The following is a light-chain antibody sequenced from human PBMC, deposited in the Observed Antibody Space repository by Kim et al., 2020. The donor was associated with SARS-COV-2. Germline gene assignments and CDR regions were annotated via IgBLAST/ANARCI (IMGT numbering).Light chain of an antibody. CDR1: SIGGKS. CDR3: QVWDSSSDHWV. CDR2: YDS. V-gene: IGLV3-21*04. J-gene: IGLJ3*02. Sequence: APGKTARITGGGNSIGGKSVHWYQKRPGPAPVLVISYDSDRPSGIPERFSGSNSGNTATLTISRVEAGDEADYYCQVWDSSSDHWVFGGGTQLTVL.